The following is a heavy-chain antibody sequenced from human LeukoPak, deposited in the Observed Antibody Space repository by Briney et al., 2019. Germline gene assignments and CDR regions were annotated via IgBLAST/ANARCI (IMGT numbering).Heavy chain of an antibody. D-gene: IGHD3-16*01. Sequence: PSETLSLTCAISSDSINSGGFSWSWLRQSPGKGLEWIGHIYNSRNTYYNPSLKSRVTISLDTSKNQFSLKLSSVTAADTAIYYCARSATFHFYMDVWGKGTTVTVSS. CDR1: SDSINSGGFS. CDR3: ARSATFHFYMDV. J-gene: IGHJ6*03. V-gene: IGHV4-30-4*07. CDR2: IYNSRNT.